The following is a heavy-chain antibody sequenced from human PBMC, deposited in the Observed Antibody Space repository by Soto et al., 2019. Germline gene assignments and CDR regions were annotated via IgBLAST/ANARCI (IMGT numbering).Heavy chain of an antibody. Sequence: ASVKVSCKASGYTFTGYYMHWVRQAPGQGLEWMGWISAYNGNTNYAQKLQGRVTMTTDTSTSTAYMELRSLRSDDTAVYYCARGGYSYGSGWFDPCGQGTLVTVYS. V-gene: IGHV1-18*04. CDR1: GYTFTGYY. D-gene: IGHD5-18*01. J-gene: IGHJ5*02. CDR3: ARGGYSYGSGWFDP. CDR2: ISAYNGNT.